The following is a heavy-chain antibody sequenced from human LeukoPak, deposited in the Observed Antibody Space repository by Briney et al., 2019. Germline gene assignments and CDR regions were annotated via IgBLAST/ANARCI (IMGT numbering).Heavy chain of an antibody. V-gene: IGHV1-69*05. CDR3: ASGATGDVTIFDY. Sequence: SVKVSCKASGGTFSSYAISWVRQAPGQGLEWMGRIIPIFGTANYAQKFQGRVTITTDEATSTAYMELSSLRSEDTAVYYCASGATGDVTIFDYWGQGTLVTVSS. CDR1: GGTFSSYA. D-gene: IGHD7-27*01. J-gene: IGHJ4*02. CDR2: IIPIFGTA.